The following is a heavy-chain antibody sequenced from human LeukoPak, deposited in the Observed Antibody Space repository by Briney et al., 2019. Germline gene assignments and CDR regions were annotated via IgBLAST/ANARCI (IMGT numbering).Heavy chain of an antibody. D-gene: IGHD2-2*01. Sequence: GGSLRLSCEASGFTFRRYAMNWVRQAPGKGLEWVAYIGGTGSIIYYGDSVSGRFTISRDNAKNSLHLHMVNLRAEDTGVYYCARENGRGAAAAKDYWGQGTLVAVSS. V-gene: IGHV3-48*03. J-gene: IGHJ4*02. CDR1: GFTFRRYA. CDR2: IGGTGSII. CDR3: ARENGRGAAAAKDY.